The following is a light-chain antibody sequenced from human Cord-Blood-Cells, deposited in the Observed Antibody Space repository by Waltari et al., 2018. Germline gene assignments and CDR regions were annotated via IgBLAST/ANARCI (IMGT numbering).Light chain of an antibody. V-gene: IGKV4-1*01. CDR2: WAS. CDR3: QQDYSTPHT. Sequence: DIVMTQSPDSLAVCLGERATINCKSSQSVLYSSNNKNYLAWYQQKPGQPPKLLIYWASTRESGVPDRFSGSGSGTDFTLTISSLQAEDVSVYYCQQDYSTPHTFGQGTKLEIK. CDR1: QSVLYSSNNKNY. J-gene: IGKJ2*01.